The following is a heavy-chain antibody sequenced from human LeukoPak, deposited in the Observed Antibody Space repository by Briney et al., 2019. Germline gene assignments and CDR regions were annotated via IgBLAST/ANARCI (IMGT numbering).Heavy chain of an antibody. V-gene: IGHV4-39*07. Sequence: SETLSLTCTVSGGSISSSSYYWGWIRQPPGKGLEWIGSIYYSGSTYYNPSLKSRVTISVDTSKNQFSLKLSSVTAADTAVYYCARGGPVTTYYYYYMDVWGKGTTVTISS. CDR2: IYYSGST. J-gene: IGHJ6*03. D-gene: IGHD4-17*01. CDR1: GGSISSSSYY. CDR3: ARGGPVTTYYYYYMDV.